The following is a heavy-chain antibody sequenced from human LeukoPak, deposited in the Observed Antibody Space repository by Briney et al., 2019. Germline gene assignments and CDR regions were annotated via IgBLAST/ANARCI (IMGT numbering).Heavy chain of an antibody. V-gene: IGHV3-74*01. CDR2: INSDGSST. D-gene: IGHD3-10*01. CDR3: AKDLRWFGELGNYMDV. Sequence: DPGGSLRLSCAASGFTFSSYWMHWVRQAPGKGLVWVSRINSDGSSTSYADSVKGRFTISRDNAKNSVFLQMNSLRAEDTAVYYCAKDLRWFGELGNYMDVWGKGTTVTISS. J-gene: IGHJ6*03. CDR1: GFTFSSYW.